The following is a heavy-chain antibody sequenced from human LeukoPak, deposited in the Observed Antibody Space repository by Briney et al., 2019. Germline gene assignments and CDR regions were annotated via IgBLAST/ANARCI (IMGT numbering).Heavy chain of an antibody. Sequence: PGGSLRLSCAASGFTFSNYNMNWVRQAPGSGLEWVSSISTSSYYIYYADSVKGRFTISRDNAKNSLYLQMNSLRAEDTAVYYCARGSTTAQRLDAFDIWGQGTMVTVSS. CDR2: ISTSSYYI. J-gene: IGHJ3*02. V-gene: IGHV3-21*01. CDR1: GFTFSNYN. D-gene: IGHD4-17*01. CDR3: ARGSTTAQRLDAFDI.